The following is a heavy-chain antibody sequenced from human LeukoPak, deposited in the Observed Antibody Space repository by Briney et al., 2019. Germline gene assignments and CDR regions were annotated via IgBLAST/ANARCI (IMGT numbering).Heavy chain of an antibody. CDR1: GFTFSDYY. V-gene: IGHV3-11*04. Sequence: GGSLRLSCAASGFTFSDYYMSRIRQAPGKGLEWVSYISSSGSTIYYADSVKGRFTISRDNSKNTLYLQMNSLRAEDTAVYYCARDRHIVVVTATQIPDAFDIWGQGTMVTVSS. CDR2: ISSSGSTI. CDR3: ARDRHIVVVTATQIPDAFDI. J-gene: IGHJ3*02. D-gene: IGHD2-21*02.